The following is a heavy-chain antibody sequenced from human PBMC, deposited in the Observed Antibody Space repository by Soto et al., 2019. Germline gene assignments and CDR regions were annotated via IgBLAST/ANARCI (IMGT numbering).Heavy chain of an antibody. CDR3: ARGPLTLYDSTGYYYGAFDI. D-gene: IGHD3-22*01. J-gene: IGHJ3*02. V-gene: IGHV1-69*01. CDR1: GGTFSSYA. CDR2: IIPIFGTA. Sequence: QVQLVQSGAEVKKPGSSVKVSCKASGGTFSSYAISWVRQAPGQGLEWMGGIIPIFGTANYAQKFQGRVTITADESTSTAYMELSSMRSEDTAVYYCARGPLTLYDSTGYYYGAFDIWGQGTMVTVS.